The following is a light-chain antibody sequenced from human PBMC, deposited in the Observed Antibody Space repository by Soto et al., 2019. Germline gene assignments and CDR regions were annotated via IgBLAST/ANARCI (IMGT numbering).Light chain of an antibody. CDR2: DAS. V-gene: IGKV1-33*01. Sequence: DIQMTQSPSSLSASVGDRVTITCQANQDINNYLNWFQQKPGKAPKLLIYDASNLDTGVPSRFSGSGSGTYFTFTISSLQPEDIATNYCQNYTYLPPIPFGKGTRREI. J-gene: IGKJ5*01. CDR1: QDINNY. CDR3: QNYTYLPPIP.